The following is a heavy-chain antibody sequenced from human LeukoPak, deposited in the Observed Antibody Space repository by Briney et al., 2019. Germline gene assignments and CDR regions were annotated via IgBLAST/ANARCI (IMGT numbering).Heavy chain of an antibody. CDR3: ARKNGIAVAGGDAFDI. D-gene: IGHD6-19*01. J-gene: IGHJ3*02. V-gene: IGHV3-21*01. Sequence: GGSLRLSCAASGFTFSSYSMNWVRQAPGKGLEWVSSISSSSSYIYYADSVKGRFTISRDNAKNSLYLQMNSLRAEDTAVYYCARKNGIAVAGGDAFDIWGKGTMVTVSS. CDR2: ISSSSSYI. CDR1: GFTFSSYS.